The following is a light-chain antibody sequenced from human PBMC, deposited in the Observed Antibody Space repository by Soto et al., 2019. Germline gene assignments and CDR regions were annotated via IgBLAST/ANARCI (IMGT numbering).Light chain of an antibody. J-gene: IGKJ3*01. CDR1: QSVSSSY. CDR2: GAT. CDR3: QQYGNPPPL. V-gene: IGKV3-20*01. Sequence: EIVLTQSPGTLSSSQGDRATISCRASQSVSSSYLAWYQQKPGQAPRLLIYGATNRATGIPERNRGSCAGTDVTLIISSQQREDFSVYFCQQYGNPPPLFGPGTKVDIK.